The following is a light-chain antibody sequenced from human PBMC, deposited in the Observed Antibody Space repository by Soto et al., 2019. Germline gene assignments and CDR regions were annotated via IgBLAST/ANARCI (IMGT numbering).Light chain of an antibody. CDR3: QTWGTDSSVV. Sequence: QLVLTQSPSASASLGASVKLACTLSGGHSNYAIAWHQLQPEKGPRYLMKLNDDGSHSKGDGIPDRFSGSSSGAERYLTISSLQSEDEADYYCQTWGTDSSVVFGGGTKVTVL. J-gene: IGLJ2*01. V-gene: IGLV4-69*01. CDR2: LNDDGSH. CDR1: GGHSNYA.